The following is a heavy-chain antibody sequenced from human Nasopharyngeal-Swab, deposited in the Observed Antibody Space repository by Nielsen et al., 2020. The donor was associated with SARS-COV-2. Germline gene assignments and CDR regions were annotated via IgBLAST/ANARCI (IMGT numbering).Heavy chain of an antibody. J-gene: IGHJ5*02. V-gene: IGHV3-30-3*01. CDR2: ISYDGSNK. CDR3: ARDQGGMFDP. CDR1: GFTFSSYA. Sequence: GESLKISCAASGFTFSSYAMHWVRQAPGKGLEWVAVISYDGSNKYYADSVKCRFTISRDNSKNTLYLQMNSLRAEDTAVYYCARDQGGMFDPWGQGTLVTVSS.